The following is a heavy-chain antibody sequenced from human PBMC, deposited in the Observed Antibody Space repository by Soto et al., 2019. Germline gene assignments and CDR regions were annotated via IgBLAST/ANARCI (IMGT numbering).Heavy chain of an antibody. CDR3: AHRRCSGGSCYFAFDI. CDR1: GFSLSTSGVG. CDR2: IYWNDER. J-gene: IGHJ3*02. D-gene: IGHD2-15*01. V-gene: IGHV2-5*01. Sequence: QITLKESGPTLVKPTQTLTLTCTLSGFSLSTSGVGVGWIRQSPGKALEWLALIYWNDERLYSPSLKTRVTITEDTSENQVVFTMTNMDPVDTATYYCAHRRCSGGSCYFAFDIWGQGTMVTVSS.